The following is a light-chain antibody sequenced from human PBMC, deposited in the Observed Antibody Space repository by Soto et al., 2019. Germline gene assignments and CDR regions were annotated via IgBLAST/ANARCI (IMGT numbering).Light chain of an antibody. Sequence: EIVLTQSPATLSLSPGERATLSCRASQSVSSYLAWYQQKPGQAPRLLIYDASNRATGIPARFSGIGSGTDFTLTISSLEPEDCAVYYCQERSNWPPYTFGQGTKLEIK. V-gene: IGKV3-11*01. J-gene: IGKJ2*01. CDR2: DAS. CDR3: QERSNWPPYT. CDR1: QSVSSY.